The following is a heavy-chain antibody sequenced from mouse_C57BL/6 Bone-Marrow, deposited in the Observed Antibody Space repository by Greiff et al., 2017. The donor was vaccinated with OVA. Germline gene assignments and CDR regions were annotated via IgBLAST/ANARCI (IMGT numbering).Heavy chain of an antibody. CDR3: ARGRVTTDAMDY. CDR2: ISSGGSYT. CDR1: GFTFSSYG. Sequence: EVKLEESGGDLVKPGGSLKLSCAASGFTFSSYGMSWVRQTPDKWLEWVATISSGGSYTYYPDSVKGRFTISRDNATDTLYLQMSSLQTEDTAMYYCARGRVTTDAMDYWGQGTSVTVSS. J-gene: IGHJ4*01. V-gene: IGHV5-6*02. D-gene: IGHD2-2*01.